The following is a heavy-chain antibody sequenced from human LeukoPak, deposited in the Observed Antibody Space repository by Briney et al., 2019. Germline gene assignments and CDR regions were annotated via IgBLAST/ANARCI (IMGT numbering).Heavy chain of an antibody. J-gene: IGHJ3*02. CDR1: GFSFPSYW. D-gene: IGHD1-7*01. V-gene: IGHV5-51*01. CDR3: ARLGWNYLLRRPDAFDI. Sequence: GESLKISCKGSGFSFPSYWIGWVRQMPGKGLEWMGIIYPGDSDTRYRPSFQGQVTISAVKPISTAYLQWSSLKASDTAMYYCARLGWNYLLRRPDAFDIWGQGTMVTVSS. CDR2: IYPGDSDT.